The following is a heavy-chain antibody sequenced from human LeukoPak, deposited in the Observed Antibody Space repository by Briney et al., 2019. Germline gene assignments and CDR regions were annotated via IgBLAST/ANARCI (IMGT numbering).Heavy chain of an antibody. Sequence: SETLSLTCTVSGLSISNNHYYWASILQPPGNGLDCIGSIYYSGSPYYNPSLKSRVTISVDTSKNQFSLRLSSVTAADTAVYYCATWRTAKTGFDYWGQGTLVTVSS. J-gene: IGHJ4*02. V-gene: IGHV4-39*01. CDR1: GLSISNNHYY. CDR3: ATWRTAKTGFDY. D-gene: IGHD1-1*01. CDR2: IYYSGSP.